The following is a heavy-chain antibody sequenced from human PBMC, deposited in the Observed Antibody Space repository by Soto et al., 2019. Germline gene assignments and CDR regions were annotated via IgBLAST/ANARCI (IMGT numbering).Heavy chain of an antibody. CDR1: GGSISSGGYY. J-gene: IGHJ6*02. V-gene: IGHV4-31*03. CDR3: ARPREAGENYYGVDV. D-gene: IGHD6-19*01. CDR2: IYYSGST. Sequence: SETLSLTCTVSGGSISSGGYYWSWIRQHPGKGLEWIGYIYYSGSTYYNPSLKSRVTISVDTSKNQFSLKLSSVTAADTAMYYCARPREAGENYYGVDVWGQGTTVTVSS.